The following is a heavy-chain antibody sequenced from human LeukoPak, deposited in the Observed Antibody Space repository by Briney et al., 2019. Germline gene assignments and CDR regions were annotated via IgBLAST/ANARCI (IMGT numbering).Heavy chain of an antibody. CDR3: AKDGGSTGWPYDAFDM. J-gene: IGHJ3*02. D-gene: IGHD6-19*01. CDR2: MNPGVGST. Sequence: ASVKVACKASGYPFSNYYVHWVRQAPGQGLEGMGIMNPGVGSTIYAQKFQGRVTMTRDTSSGTVFMELSSLTSDDIAVYFCAKDGGSTGWPYDAFDMWGQGTLVTVSS. CDR1: GYPFSNYY. V-gene: IGHV1-46*01.